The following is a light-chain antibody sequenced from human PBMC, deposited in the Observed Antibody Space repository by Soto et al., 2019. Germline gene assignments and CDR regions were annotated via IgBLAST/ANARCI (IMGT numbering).Light chain of an antibody. V-gene: IGLV2-23*02. CDR1: SSDVGSYNL. CDR3: CSYTSGSTYV. Sequence: QSVLTQPASVSGSPGQSITISCTGTSSDVGSYNLVTWYQHNPGKAPKLLIYDVSKWPSGVSNRFSGSKSGNTASLTIFGLQAEDEADYYCCSYTSGSTYVFGTGIKLTVL. CDR2: DVS. J-gene: IGLJ1*01.